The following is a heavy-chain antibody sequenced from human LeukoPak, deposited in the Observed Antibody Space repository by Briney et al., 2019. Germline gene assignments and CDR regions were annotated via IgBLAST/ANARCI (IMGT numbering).Heavy chain of an antibody. J-gene: IGHJ4*02. Sequence: GGSLRLSCAASGFTFSSFWMTWVRQAPGKGLEWVANIKQDGSEKFYVDSVRGRFTISRDNAKNSLYLQMNSLRAEDTAIYYCSRSSLAVAWNWGQGTLVTVSS. CDR1: GFTFSSFW. V-gene: IGHV3-7*01. CDR2: IKQDGSEK. CDR3: SRSSLAVAWN. D-gene: IGHD6-19*01.